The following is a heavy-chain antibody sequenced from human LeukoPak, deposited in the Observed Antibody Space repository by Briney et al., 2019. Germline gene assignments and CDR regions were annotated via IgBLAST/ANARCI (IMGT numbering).Heavy chain of an antibody. D-gene: IGHD2-15*01. J-gene: IGHJ1*01. CDR2: TFYSGTT. V-gene: IGHV4-30-4*01. CDR1: GVSITSGFYF. Sequence: SETLSLTCSVSGVSITSGFYFWTWVRQPPGKGLEWVGYTFYSGTTYYNPSLESRAAISVDTSRNQFSLKLTAVTAAATAVYYCARGGRYCSGGNCYSAEYFQHWGQGTLVTVSS. CDR3: ARGGRYCSGGNCYSAEYFQH.